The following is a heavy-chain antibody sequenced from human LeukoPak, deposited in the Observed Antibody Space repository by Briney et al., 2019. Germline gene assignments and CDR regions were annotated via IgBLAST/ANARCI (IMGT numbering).Heavy chain of an antibody. J-gene: IGHJ6*03. D-gene: IGHD3-3*01. V-gene: IGHV3-30*01. CDR2: ISYDGSNK. CDR3: ARVYDLVAMDV. CDR1: GFTFSSYA. Sequence: GRSLRLSCAASGFTFSSYAMHWVRQAPGKGLEGVAVISYDGSNKYYADSVKGRFTISRDNSKNTLYLQMNSLRAEDTAVYYCARVYDLVAMDVWGKGTTVTVSS.